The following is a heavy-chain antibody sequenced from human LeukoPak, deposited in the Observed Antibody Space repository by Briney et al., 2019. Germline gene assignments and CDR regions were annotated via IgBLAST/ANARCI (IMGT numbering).Heavy chain of an antibody. Sequence: GGSLRLSCAASEFSVGSNYMTWVRQAPGKGLEWVSLIYSGGSTYYADSVKGRFTISRDNSKNTLYLQMNSLRAEDTAVYYCAKSSWDPDYYYYMDVWGKGTTVTISS. CDR3: AKSSWDPDYYYYMDV. D-gene: IGHD1-26*01. CDR2: IYSGGST. J-gene: IGHJ6*03. CDR1: EFSVGSNY. V-gene: IGHV3-66*01.